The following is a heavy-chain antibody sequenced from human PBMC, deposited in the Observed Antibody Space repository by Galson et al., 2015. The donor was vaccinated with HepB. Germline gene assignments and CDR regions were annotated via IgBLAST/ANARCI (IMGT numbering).Heavy chain of an antibody. J-gene: IGHJ6*02. CDR2: ISSSSTSI. V-gene: IGHV3-48*02. CDR3: ARGNDYGDYYYYGMDV. D-gene: IGHD4-17*01. Sequence: SLRLSCAASGFTFSSYSMNWVRQAPGKGLEWVSYISSSSTSIYYADSMKGRITISRDNAKNSLYLQVNSLRDEDTAVYSCARGNDYGDYYYYGMDVWGQGTTVTVSS. CDR1: GFTFSSYS.